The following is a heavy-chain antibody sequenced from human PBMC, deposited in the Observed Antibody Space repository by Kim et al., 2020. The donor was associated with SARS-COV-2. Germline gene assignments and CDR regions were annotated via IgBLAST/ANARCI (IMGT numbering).Heavy chain of an antibody. D-gene: IGHD2-15*01. Sequence: SETLSLTCTVSGGSISSSSYYWGWIRQPPGKGLEWIGSIYYSGSTYYNPSLKSRVTISVDTSKNQFSLKLSSVTAADTAVYYCARHETHIVVEVAALGWFDPWGQGTLVTVSS. CDR1: GGSISSSSYY. V-gene: IGHV4-39*01. CDR2: IYYSGST. J-gene: IGHJ5*02. CDR3: ARHETHIVVEVAALGWFDP.